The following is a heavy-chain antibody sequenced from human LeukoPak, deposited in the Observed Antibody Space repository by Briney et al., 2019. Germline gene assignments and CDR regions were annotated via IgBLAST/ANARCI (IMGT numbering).Heavy chain of an antibody. Sequence: GGSLRLSCAASGFTFSSYWMSWVRQAPGKGLEWVANIKQDGSGKYYVDSVKGRFTISRDNAKNSLYLQMNSLRAEDTAVYYCVVAIYRVVYWGQGTLVTVSS. CDR1: GFTFSSYW. CDR3: VVAIYRVVY. CDR2: IKQDGSGK. D-gene: IGHD2-21*01. V-gene: IGHV3-7*01. J-gene: IGHJ4*02.